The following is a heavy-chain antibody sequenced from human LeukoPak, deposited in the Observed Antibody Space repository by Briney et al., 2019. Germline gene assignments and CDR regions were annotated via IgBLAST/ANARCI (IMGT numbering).Heavy chain of an antibody. CDR2: ISGSGGST. V-gene: IGHV3-23*01. J-gene: IGHJ4*02. D-gene: IGHD6-19*01. Sequence: GGSLRLSCAASGFIFNSHSMNWVRQAPGKGLEWVSAISGSGGSTYYADSVKGRFTISRDNSKNTLYLQMNSLRAEDTAVYYCATLRYSSGWYYFDYWGQGTLVTVSS. CDR3: ATLRYSSGWYYFDY. CDR1: GFIFNSHS.